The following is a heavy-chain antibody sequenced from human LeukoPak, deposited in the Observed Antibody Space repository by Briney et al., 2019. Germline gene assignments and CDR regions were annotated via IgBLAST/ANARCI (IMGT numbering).Heavy chain of an antibody. CDR3: ARQSSREGLSYYFDY. CDR2: IYHSGTT. Sequence: PSETLSLTCTVSGDSITSYYWSWIRLPPGKGLEWIGHIYHSGTTNYSPSLKSRVTISVDTSKNQFSLKLSSVTAADTAVYYCARQSSREGLSYYFDYWGQGTLVTVSS. V-gene: IGHV4-59*08. D-gene: IGHD3-3*01. J-gene: IGHJ4*02. CDR1: GDSITSYY.